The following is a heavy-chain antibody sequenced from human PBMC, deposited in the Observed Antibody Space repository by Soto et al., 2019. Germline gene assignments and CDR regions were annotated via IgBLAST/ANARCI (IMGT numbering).Heavy chain of an antibody. V-gene: IGHV1-2*04. CDR2: INPNSGGT. CDR1: GYTFTGYY. Sequence: ASVKVSCKASGYTFTGYYMHWVRQAPGQGLEWMGWINPNSGGTNYAQKFQGWVTMTRDTSISTAYMELSRLRSDDTAVYYCARAGGSDLAQKYYYYGMDVSRQGAMVT. D-gene: IGHD1-26*01. CDR3: ARAGGSDLAQKYYYYGMDV. J-gene: IGHJ6*02.